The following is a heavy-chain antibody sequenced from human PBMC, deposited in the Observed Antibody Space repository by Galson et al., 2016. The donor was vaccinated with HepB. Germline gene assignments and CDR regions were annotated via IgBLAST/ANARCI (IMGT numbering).Heavy chain of an antibody. Sequence: LRLSCAASGFTFSNYSMNWVRQAPGKGLEWVSYISSSSNTIYYADSVKDRFTVSRDNAKNSLSLQMNRLRDEDTAVYYCARSGYTNLDYWGQGTLVTVSS. CDR3: ARSGYTNLDY. CDR2: ISSSSNTI. V-gene: IGHV3-48*02. J-gene: IGHJ4*02. D-gene: IGHD3-9*01. CDR1: GFTFSNYS.